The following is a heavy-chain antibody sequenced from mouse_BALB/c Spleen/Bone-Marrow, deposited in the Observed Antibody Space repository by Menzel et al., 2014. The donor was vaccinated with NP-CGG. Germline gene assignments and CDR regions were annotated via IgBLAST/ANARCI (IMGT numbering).Heavy chain of an antibody. CDR2: IWGDGST. Sequence: QVQLKQSGPGLVAPPQSLSITCTVSGFSLTDYGVNWVRQPPEKNLEWLGMIWGDGSTDYNSALKSRLSISKDNSQSQVFLKMNSLETDDTARYYCARDLYYYGFDYWGQGTTLTVSS. CDR1: GFSLTDYG. J-gene: IGHJ2*01. D-gene: IGHD1-1*01. V-gene: IGHV2-6-7*01. CDR3: ARDLYYYGFDY.